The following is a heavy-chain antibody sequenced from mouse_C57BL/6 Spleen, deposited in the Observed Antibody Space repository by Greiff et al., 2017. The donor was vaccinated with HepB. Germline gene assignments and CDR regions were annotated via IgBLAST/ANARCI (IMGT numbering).Heavy chain of an antibody. CDR3: ARDGYYGGYAMDY. CDR1: GFTFSSYA. J-gene: IGHJ4*01. V-gene: IGHV5-4*01. D-gene: IGHD2-3*01. Sequence: EVMLVESGGGLVKPGGSLKLSCAASGFTFSSYAMSWVRPTPEKRLEWVATISDGGSYTYCPDNVKGRFTIARDNAKNNLYLQMSHLKSEDTAMYYCARDGYYGGYAMDYWGQGTSVTVSS. CDR2: ISDGGSYT.